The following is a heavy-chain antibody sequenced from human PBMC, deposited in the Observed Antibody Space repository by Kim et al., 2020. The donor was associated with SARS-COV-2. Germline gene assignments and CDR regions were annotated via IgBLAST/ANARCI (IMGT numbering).Heavy chain of an antibody. Sequence: YYNPPLKSRIPISVDTSKNQFSLKLISVTTADTAVYYCARDSRYYYGMDFWGEGTTVTVSS. J-gene: IGHJ6*04. D-gene: IGHD4-17*01. CDR3: ARDSRYYYGMDF. V-gene: IGHV4-39*07.